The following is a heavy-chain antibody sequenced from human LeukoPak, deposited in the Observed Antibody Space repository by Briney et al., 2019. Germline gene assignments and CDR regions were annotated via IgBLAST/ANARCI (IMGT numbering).Heavy chain of an antibody. J-gene: IGHJ3*02. CDR3: AKVAVYYYGSGSYNDAFDI. Sequence: TGRSLRLSCAASGFTFGSYGMHWVRQAPGKGLEWVAVISYDGSNKYYADSVKGRFTISRDNSKNTLYLQMNSLRAEDTAVYYCAKVAVYYYGSGSYNDAFDIWGQGTMVTVSS. CDR2: ISYDGSNK. D-gene: IGHD3-10*01. CDR1: GFTFGSYG. V-gene: IGHV3-30*18.